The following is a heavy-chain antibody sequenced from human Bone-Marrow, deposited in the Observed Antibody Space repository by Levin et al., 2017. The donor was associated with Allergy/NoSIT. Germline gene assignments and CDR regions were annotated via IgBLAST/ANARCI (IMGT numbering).Heavy chain of an antibody. J-gene: IGHJ4*02. V-gene: IGHV3-15*01. D-gene: IGHD1-26*01. CDR3: TTRRPLVGATTLVDY. Sequence: GESLKISCAASGFTFSNAWMSWVRQAPGKGLEWVGRIKSKTDGGTTDYAAPVKGRFTISRDDSKNTLYLQMNSLKTEDTAVYYCTTRRPLVGATTLVDYWGQGTLVTVSS. CDR2: IKSKTDGGTT. CDR1: GFTFSNAW.